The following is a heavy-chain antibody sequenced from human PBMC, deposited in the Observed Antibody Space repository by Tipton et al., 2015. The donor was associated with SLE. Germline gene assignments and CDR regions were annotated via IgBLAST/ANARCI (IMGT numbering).Heavy chain of an antibody. Sequence: TLSLTCTVSGGSISSDYWSWIRQPPGKGLEWIVYIFYSGRTNYNPTLMSRATISVVTSKNQFSLKLSSVTAADTAVYYCARLHQTGDYWGQGTLVTVSS. CDR3: ARLHQTGDY. J-gene: IGHJ4*02. D-gene: IGHD7-27*01. CDR1: GGSISSDY. CDR2: IFYSGRT. V-gene: IGHV4-59*08.